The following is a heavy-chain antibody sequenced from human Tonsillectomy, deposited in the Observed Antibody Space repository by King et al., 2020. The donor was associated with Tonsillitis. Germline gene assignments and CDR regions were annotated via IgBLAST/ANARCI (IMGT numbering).Heavy chain of an antibody. V-gene: IGHV4-30-2*01. D-gene: IGHD2-15*01. J-gene: IGHJ5*02. CDR2: IDHSGST. CDR3: ARGGYCSGGSCYPRLFDP. Sequence: QLQESGSGLVKPSQTLSLTCVVSGGSISSGGYSWSWIRQPPGKGLEWIGYIDHSGSTYYNPSLKSRVTISLDRSENHLSLKLSSVTAADTAVYYCARGGYCSGGSCYPRLFDPWGQGTLVTVSS. CDR1: GGSISSGGYS.